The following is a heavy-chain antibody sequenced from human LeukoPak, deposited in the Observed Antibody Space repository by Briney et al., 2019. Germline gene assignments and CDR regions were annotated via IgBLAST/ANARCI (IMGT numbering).Heavy chain of an antibody. Sequence: PETLSLTCVVYGGSFSGYFWSWIRQPPGKGLEWIGEITPSGSTNYSPSLKSRVSISIDTSKKKLSLRLTSVTAADSAVYYCASSFYYDSRDYWGQGTLVTVSS. J-gene: IGHJ4*02. CDR2: ITPSGST. CDR3: ASSFYYDSRDY. D-gene: IGHD3-22*01. CDR1: GGSFSGYF. V-gene: IGHV4-34*01.